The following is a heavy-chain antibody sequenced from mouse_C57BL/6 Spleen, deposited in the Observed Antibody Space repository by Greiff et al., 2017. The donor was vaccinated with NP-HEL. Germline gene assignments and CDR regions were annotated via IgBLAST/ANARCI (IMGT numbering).Heavy chain of an antibody. J-gene: IGHJ2*01. CDR2: IDPSDSET. CDR1: GYTFTSYW. CDR3: ARGDYGSRYYFDY. Sequence: QVQLQQPGAELVRPGSSVKLSCKASGYTFTSYWMHWVKQRPIQGLEWIGNIDPSDSETHYNQKFKDKATLTVDKSSSTAYMQLSSLTSEDSAVYYCARGDYGSRYYFDYWGQGTTLTVSS. D-gene: IGHD1-1*01. V-gene: IGHV1-52*01.